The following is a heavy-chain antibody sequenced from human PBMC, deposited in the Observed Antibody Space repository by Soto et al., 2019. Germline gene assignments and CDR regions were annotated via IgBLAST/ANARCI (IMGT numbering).Heavy chain of an antibody. J-gene: IGHJ5*01. D-gene: IGHD1-26*01. CDR2: IIPRFGTT. Sequence: QVQLVQSGAEVEKPGSSVRVSCKASGDSFSKYTVNWVRQAPRQGLEWMGGIIPRFGTTNYAPTLQDRVTITADESMNTVYMELSSLRSEXXXXXXXXRGRGLYNSGXXXXDSWG. V-gene: IGHV1-69*01. CDR1: GDSFSKYT. CDR3: XRGRGLYNSGXXXXDS.